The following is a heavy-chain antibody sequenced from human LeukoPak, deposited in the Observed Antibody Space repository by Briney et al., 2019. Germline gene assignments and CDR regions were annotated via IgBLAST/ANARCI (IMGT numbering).Heavy chain of an antibody. CDR2: ISSSSSYT. D-gene: IGHD4-17*01. CDR3: ARGFDGDYVPFDY. Sequence: GGSLRLSGAASGFTFSDYYMSWIRQAPGKGLEWVSYISSSSSYTNYADSVKGRFTISRDNAKNSLYLQMNSLRAEDTAVYYCARGFDGDYVPFDYWGQGTLVTVSS. CDR1: GFTFSDYY. V-gene: IGHV3-11*05. J-gene: IGHJ4*02.